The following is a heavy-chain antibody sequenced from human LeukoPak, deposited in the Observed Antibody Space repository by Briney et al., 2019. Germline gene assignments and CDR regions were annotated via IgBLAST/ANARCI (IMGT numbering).Heavy chain of an antibody. V-gene: IGHV1-2*02. CDR3: ARSPSYGGNGLLDY. CDR1: GYTFTGYY. CDR2: INPNSGGT. D-gene: IGHD4-23*01. J-gene: IGHJ4*02. Sequence: ASVKVSCKASGYTFTGYYMHWVRQAPGQGLEWMGWINPNSGGTNYAQKFQGRVTMTRDTSISTAYMELSRLRSDDTAVYYCARSPSYGGNGLLDYWGQGTLVTVSS.